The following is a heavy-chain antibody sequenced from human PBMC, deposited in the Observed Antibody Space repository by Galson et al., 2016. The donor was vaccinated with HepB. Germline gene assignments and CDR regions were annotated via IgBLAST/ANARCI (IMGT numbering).Heavy chain of an antibody. CDR2: IYNEGNT. Sequence: SLRLSCAASGSTVSGNFMTWARQAPGQGLEWVSTIYNEGNTYYADSVKGRFTISRDNSKNTLYLQMNSLRVEDTAMYYCARDQSSFSVPRRPVGMDVWGQGTRSPSP. D-gene: IGHD6-13*01. J-gene: IGHJ6*02. CDR3: ARDQSSFSVPRRPVGMDV. CDR1: GSTVSGNF. V-gene: IGHV3-53*01.